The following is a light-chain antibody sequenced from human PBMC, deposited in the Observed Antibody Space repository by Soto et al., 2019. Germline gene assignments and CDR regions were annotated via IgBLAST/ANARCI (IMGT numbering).Light chain of an antibody. CDR2: DVF. V-gene: IGLV2-14*03. CDR3: ASYTSGSTV. Sequence: QYALTQPASVSGSPGQSITISCTGTSSDIGGDTYVSWYQHHPGKAPKLIIYDVFNRPSGVSNRFSGSKSGNTASLTISGLQVEDEADYYCASYTSGSTVFGGGTKLTVL. CDR1: SSDIGGDTY. J-gene: IGLJ2*01.